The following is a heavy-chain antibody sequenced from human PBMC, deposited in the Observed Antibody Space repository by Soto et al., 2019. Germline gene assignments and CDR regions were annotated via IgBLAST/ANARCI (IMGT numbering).Heavy chain of an antibody. CDR2: IWYDGSNK. CDR3: AREYYYDSSGGSGMDV. D-gene: IGHD3-22*01. CDR1: GFTFSSYG. J-gene: IGHJ6*02. Sequence: GGSLRLSCAASGFTFSSYGMHWVRQAPGKGLEWVAVIWYDGSNKYYADSVKGRFTISRGNSKNTLYLRMNSLRAEDTAVYYCAREYYYDSSGGSGMDVWGQGTTVTVSS. V-gene: IGHV3-33*01.